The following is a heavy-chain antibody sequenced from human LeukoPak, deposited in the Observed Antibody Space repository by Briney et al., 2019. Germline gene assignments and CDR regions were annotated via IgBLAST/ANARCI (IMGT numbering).Heavy chain of an antibody. Sequence: ASVQVSCKASGYTFSDYTFTNYGISWVRQAPGQGLEWMGWISTYKSHTNYAQKFQGRVTMITDTSTNTAYMELRSLRSDDTAVYYCAREDNDDYYYYGMDVWGQGTAVTVSS. CDR1: GYTFSDYTFTNYG. J-gene: IGHJ6*02. CDR3: AREDNDDYYYYGMDV. V-gene: IGHV1-18*01. D-gene: IGHD1-1*01. CDR2: ISTYKSHT.